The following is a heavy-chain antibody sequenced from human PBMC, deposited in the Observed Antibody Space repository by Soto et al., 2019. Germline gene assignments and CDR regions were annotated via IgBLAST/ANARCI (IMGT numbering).Heavy chain of an antibody. CDR3: ARPGGSSWYGENYYGMGV. D-gene: IGHD6-13*01. CDR2: IIPIFGTA. Sequence: SVKVSCKASGGTFSSYAISWVRQAPGQGLEWMGGIIPIFGTANYAQKFQGRVTITADESTSTAYMGLSSLRSEDTAVYYCARPGGSSWYGENYYGMGVWGQGTTVTVSS. V-gene: IGHV1-69*13. J-gene: IGHJ6*02. CDR1: GGTFSSYA.